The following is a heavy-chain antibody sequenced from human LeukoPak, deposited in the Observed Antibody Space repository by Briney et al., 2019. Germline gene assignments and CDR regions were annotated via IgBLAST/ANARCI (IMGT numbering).Heavy chain of an antibody. V-gene: IGHV3-21*01. CDR2: ISSSSSYI. D-gene: IGHD2-2*01. J-gene: IGHJ3*02. CDR1: GFTFSSYS. CDR3: ARGSSRDAFDI. Sequence: GSLRLSCAASGFTFSSYSMNWVRQAPGKGLEWVSSISSSSSYIYYADSVKGRFTISRDNAKNSLYLQMNSLRAEDTAVYYCARGSSRDAFDIWGQGTMVTVSS.